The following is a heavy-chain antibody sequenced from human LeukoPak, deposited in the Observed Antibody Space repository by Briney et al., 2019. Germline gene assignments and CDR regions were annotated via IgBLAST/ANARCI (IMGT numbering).Heavy chain of an antibody. Sequence: SETLSLTCAVYGGSFSGYCWSWIRQPPGKGLEWIGEINHSGSTNYNPSLKSRVTISVDTSKNQFSLKLSSVTAADTAVYYCARFRRRRGYDPYNWFDPWGQGTLVTVSS. CDR3: ARFRRRRGYDPYNWFDP. CDR2: INHSGST. CDR1: GGSFSGYC. D-gene: IGHD5-12*01. V-gene: IGHV4-34*01. J-gene: IGHJ5*02.